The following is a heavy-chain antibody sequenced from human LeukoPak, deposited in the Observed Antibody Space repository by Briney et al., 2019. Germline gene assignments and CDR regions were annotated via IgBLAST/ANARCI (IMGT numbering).Heavy chain of an antibody. D-gene: IGHD3-10*01. J-gene: IGHJ6*03. CDR2: IYYSGST. Sequence: PSETLSLTCTVSGSSISRSSYYWGWIRQPPGKGLEWIGSIYYSGSTYYNPSLKSRLTISVDTSKNQFSLKLSSVTAADTAVYYCACRQDSSGSSYYNYYMDVWGRGTTVTVSS. CDR3: ACRQDSSGSSYYNYYMDV. V-gene: IGHV4-39*01. CDR1: GSSISRSSYY.